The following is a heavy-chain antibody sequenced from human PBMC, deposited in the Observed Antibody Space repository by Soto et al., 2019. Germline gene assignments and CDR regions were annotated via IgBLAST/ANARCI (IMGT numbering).Heavy chain of an antibody. Sequence: PSETLSLTCTISGGSISSYYWSWIRQTPGKGLEWIGYVYFSGSTNYNPSLKSRVLISIDTSRNQFSLKLNSVTAADTAVYFCTKYRRTDAEGYSFDYWGQGALVTVSS. CDR2: VYFSGST. D-gene: IGHD2-15*01. CDR3: TKYRRTDAEGYSFDY. V-gene: IGHV4-59*01. J-gene: IGHJ4*02. CDR1: GGSISSYY.